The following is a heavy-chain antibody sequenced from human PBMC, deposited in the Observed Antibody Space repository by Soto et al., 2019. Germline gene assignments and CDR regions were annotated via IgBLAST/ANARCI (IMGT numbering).Heavy chain of an antibody. D-gene: IGHD2-2*01. CDR2: ISHSGNT. Sequence: QVQLQESGPGLVKPSGTLSLTCAVSGDSISDSRWWSWVRRPPGKGLEWIGEISHSGNTNYNPSLKSRVTMSIDKAKNQFSLNLTSVTAADTAMYYCARVISSREEYFDYWGQGTLVTVSP. CDR1: GDSISDSRW. V-gene: IGHV4-4*02. CDR3: ARVISSREEYFDY. J-gene: IGHJ4*02.